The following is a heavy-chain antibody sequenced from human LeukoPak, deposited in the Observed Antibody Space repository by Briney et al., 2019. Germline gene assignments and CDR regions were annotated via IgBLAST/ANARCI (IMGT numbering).Heavy chain of an antibody. J-gene: IGHJ4*02. CDR3: ARVQFGYDSSGYYYDDY. V-gene: IGHV1-8*01. CDR1: GYTFTSYD. D-gene: IGHD3-22*01. CDR2: MNPNSGNT. Sequence: ASVTVSCKASGYTFTSYDINWVRQATGQGPEWMGWMNPNSGNTGYAQKFQGRVTMTRNTSISTAYMELSSLRSEDTAVYYCARVQFGYDSSGYYYDDYWGQGTLVTVSS.